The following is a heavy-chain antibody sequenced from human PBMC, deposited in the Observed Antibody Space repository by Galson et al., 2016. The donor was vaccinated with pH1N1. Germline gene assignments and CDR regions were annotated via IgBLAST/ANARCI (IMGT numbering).Heavy chain of an antibody. CDR3: AKDQSVFDLPIDY. Sequence: SLRLSCAASGFWFSSYGMHWVRQAPGKGLEWVAGISYDGSDKFYADSVKGRFTISRDNSKNTLYLLMDSLRYDDTAVYYCAKDQSVFDLPIDYWGQGTLVSVSS. CDR2: ISYDGSDK. CDR1: GFWFSSYG. V-gene: IGHV3-30*18. D-gene: IGHD3-9*01. J-gene: IGHJ4*02.